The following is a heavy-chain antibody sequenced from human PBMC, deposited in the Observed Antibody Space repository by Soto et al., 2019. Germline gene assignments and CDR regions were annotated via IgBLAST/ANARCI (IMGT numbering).Heavy chain of an antibody. CDR2: ISGSGGST. CDR1: GFTFSSYA. Sequence: GGSLRLSSAASGFTFSSYAMSLVRQAPGKGLEWVSAISGSGGSTYYADSVKGRFTISRDNSENTLYLQMNSLRDEDTAVYYWATYSSSSELEYWGQGTLVTVSS. V-gene: IGHV3-23*01. D-gene: IGHD6-6*01. CDR3: ATYSSSSELEY. J-gene: IGHJ4*02.